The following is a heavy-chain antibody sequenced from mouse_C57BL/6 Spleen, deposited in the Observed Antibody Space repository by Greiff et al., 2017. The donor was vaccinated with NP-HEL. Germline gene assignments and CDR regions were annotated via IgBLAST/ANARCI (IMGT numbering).Heavy chain of an antibody. CDR3: ARHYSNYGWFAY. Sequence: QVQLKESGAELARPGASVKLSCKASGYTFTSYGISWVKQRTGQGLEWIGEIYPRSGNTYYNEKFKGKATLTADKSSSTAYMELRSLTSEDSAVYFCARHYSNYGWFAYWGQGTLVTVSA. V-gene: IGHV1-81*01. CDR2: IYPRSGNT. CDR1: GYTFTSYG. D-gene: IGHD2-5*01. J-gene: IGHJ3*01.